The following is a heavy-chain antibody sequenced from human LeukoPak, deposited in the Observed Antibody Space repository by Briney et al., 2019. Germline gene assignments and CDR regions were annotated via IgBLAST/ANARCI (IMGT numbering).Heavy chain of an antibody. V-gene: IGHV3-23*01. CDR3: AKPLGYSYGVDAFDV. J-gene: IGHJ3*01. Sequence: GGSPRLSCAASGFTFSRYAMSWVRQAPGTGLEWVSGISGSGDTYNADSVKGRFSISRDNSKNALHLQMNSLRAEDTAVYYCAKPLGYSYGVDAFDVWGQGTMVTVSS. CDR1: GFTFSRYA. D-gene: IGHD5-18*01. CDR2: ISGSGDT.